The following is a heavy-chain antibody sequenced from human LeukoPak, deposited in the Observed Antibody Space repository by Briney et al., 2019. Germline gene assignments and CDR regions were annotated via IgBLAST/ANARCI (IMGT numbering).Heavy chain of an antibody. D-gene: IGHD6-19*01. Sequence: GRSLRLSCAASGFTFDNYAMHWVRHAPGKGLEWLSIISWNSGYIGYADSVKGRFTISRDNAKKSLDLQMNSLRAEDTAFYYCAKVRGTYSSGYFFDYWGQGTLVTVSS. CDR2: ISWNSGYI. J-gene: IGHJ4*02. V-gene: IGHV3-9*01. CDR3: AKVRGTYSSGYFFDY. CDR1: GFTFDNYA.